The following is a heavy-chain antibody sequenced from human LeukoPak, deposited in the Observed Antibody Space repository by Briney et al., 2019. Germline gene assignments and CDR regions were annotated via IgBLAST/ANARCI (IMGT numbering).Heavy chain of an antibody. CDR3: AKAGHHNYGDLGNWFDP. V-gene: IGHV3-43*02. CDR1: GFTFDDYA. D-gene: IGHD4-17*01. Sequence: GGSLRLSCAASGFTFDDYAMHWARQAPGKGLEWVSLISGDGGSTYYADSVKGRFTISRDNSKNSLYLQMNSLRTEDTALYYCAKAGHHNYGDLGNWFDPWGQGTLVTVSS. J-gene: IGHJ5*02. CDR2: ISGDGGST.